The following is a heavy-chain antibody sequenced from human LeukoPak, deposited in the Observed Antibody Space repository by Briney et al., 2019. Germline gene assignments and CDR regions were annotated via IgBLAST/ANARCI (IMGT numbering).Heavy chain of an antibody. V-gene: IGHV4-59*08. D-gene: IGHD3-22*01. CDR2: IYYSGSA. CDR1: GASISSYY. CDR3: ARRLFYYDSSGSSIWYFDL. Sequence: PSETLSLTCTVSGASISSYYWGWIRQPPGRGLEWIGYIYYSGSANHNPSLNSRVTMSVDTSNNLFSLKLTSVTAAATDVYSCARRLFYYDSSGSSIWYFDLWGRGTLVTVSS. J-gene: IGHJ2*01.